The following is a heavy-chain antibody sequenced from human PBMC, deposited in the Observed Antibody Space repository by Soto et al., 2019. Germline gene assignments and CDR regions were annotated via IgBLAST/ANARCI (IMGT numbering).Heavy chain of an antibody. Sequence: EVQLSESGGNLVQPGGSLRLSCAGSGFPFSTYAVSWVRKTPGKGLEWVSAISPTGGSTYYAASVRGRFTISRDNSKNTVFLQMSGLRAEDTAIYYCAKAKRGILPTTTGGLDYWGQGTVLSVSS. CDR3: AKAKRGILPTTTGGLDY. CDR2: ISPTGGST. CDR1: GFPFSTYA. J-gene: IGHJ4*02. V-gene: IGHV3-23*01. D-gene: IGHD4-4*01.